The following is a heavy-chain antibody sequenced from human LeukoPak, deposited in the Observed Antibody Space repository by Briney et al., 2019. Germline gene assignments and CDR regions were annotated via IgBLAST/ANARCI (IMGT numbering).Heavy chain of an antibody. CDR2: IYTSGST. D-gene: IGHD6-13*01. J-gene: IGHJ4*02. CDR3: ARSYSSSWFFDY. V-gene: IGHV4-4*09. Sequence: SETLSLTCTVSGGSISSYYWSWIRQPPGRGLEWIGYIYTSGSTNYNPSLKSRVTISVDTSKNQFSLKLSSVTAADTAVYHCARSYSSSWFFDYWGQGTLVTVSS. CDR1: GGSISSYY.